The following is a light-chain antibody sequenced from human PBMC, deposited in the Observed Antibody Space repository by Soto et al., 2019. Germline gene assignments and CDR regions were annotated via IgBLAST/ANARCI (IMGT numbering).Light chain of an antibody. Sequence: EIVLTQSPGTLSLSPGERATLSCRASQSVSSSYLAWYQQKPGQAPRLLIYGASNRATGIPDRFSGSGSGTDFTLTISRLEPEDFEVYYCQQYGNSPFTFGGGTKV. CDR3: QQYGNSPFT. V-gene: IGKV3-20*01. CDR2: GAS. J-gene: IGKJ4*01. CDR1: QSVSSSY.